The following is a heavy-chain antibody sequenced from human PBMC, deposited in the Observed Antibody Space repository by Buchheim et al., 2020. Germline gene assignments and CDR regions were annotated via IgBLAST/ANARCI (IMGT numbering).Heavy chain of an antibody. J-gene: IGHJ3*02. CDR1: GGSISSYY. V-gene: IGHV4-59*01. D-gene: IGHD2-21*02. CDR3: ARVLRSYCGGDCYWGLGAFDI. Sequence: QVQLQESGPGLVKPSETLSLTCTVSGGSISSYYWSWIRQPPGKGLEWIGYIYYSGSTNYNPSLKSRVTISVDTSTNQFSLKLSSVTAADTAVYYCARVLRSYCGGDCYWGLGAFDIWGQGT. CDR2: IYYSGST.